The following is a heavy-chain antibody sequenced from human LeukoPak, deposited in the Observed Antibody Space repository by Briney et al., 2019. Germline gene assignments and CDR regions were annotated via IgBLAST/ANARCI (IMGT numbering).Heavy chain of an antibody. D-gene: IGHD5-24*01. J-gene: IGHJ4*02. Sequence: SVKVSCKASGLTFTSSAMQWVRQARGQRLEWIGWIVVGSGNTSYAQKFQERVTITRDMSTSTAYMELSSLRSEDTAVYYCAATVEMATAYWGQGTLVTVSS. CDR1: GLTFTSSA. CDR2: IVVGSGNT. CDR3: AATVEMATAY. V-gene: IGHV1-58*02.